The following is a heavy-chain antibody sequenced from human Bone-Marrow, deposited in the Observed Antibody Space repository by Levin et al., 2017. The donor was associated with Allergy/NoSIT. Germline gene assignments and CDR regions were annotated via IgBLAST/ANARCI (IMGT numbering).Heavy chain of an antibody. J-gene: IGHJ4*02. CDR3: AHRRQSSLYLQLGGQFDY. Sequence: SGPTLVKPTQTLTLTCTFSGFSLSTSGVGVGWIRQPPGKALEWLALIYWDDDKRYSPSLKSRLTITKDTSKNQVVLTMTNMDPVDTATYYCAHRRQSSLYLQLGGQFDYWGQGTLVTVSS. D-gene: IGHD5-24*01. CDR2: IYWDDDK. V-gene: IGHV2-5*02. CDR1: GFSLSTSGVG.